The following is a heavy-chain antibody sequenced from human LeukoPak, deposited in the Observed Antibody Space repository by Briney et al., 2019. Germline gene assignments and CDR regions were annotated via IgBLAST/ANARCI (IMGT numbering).Heavy chain of an antibody. J-gene: IGHJ6*03. D-gene: IGHD2-2*01. V-gene: IGHV3-7*01. Sequence: GGSLRLSCAASGFTFSSYWMSWVRQAPGKGLEWVANIKQDGSEKYYVDSVKGRFTISRDNAKNSLYLQMNSLGAKDTAVYYCARAVVPAAMRVAARYYYYYYMDVWGKGTTVTVSS. CDR1: GFTFSSYW. CDR2: IKQDGSEK. CDR3: ARAVVPAAMRVAARYYYYYYMDV.